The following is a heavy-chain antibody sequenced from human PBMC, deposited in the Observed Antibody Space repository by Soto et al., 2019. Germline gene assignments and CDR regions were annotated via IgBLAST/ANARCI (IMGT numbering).Heavy chain of an antibody. Sequence: EVQLVESGGGLVQPGGSLRLSCAASGFIFDTYEMNWVRQGPGQGLQWVSYISGTGETIYYADSVKGRFTISRDNAKNSLFLQLTSLRADDTAVYYCARGGVLRFFDVWGQGALVTVSS. CDR3: ARGGVLRFFDV. CDR2: ISGTGETI. CDR1: GFIFDTYE. V-gene: IGHV3-48*03. J-gene: IGHJ4*02. D-gene: IGHD3-9*01.